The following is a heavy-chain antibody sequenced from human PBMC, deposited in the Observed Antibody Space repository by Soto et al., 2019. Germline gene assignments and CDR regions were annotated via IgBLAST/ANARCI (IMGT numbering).Heavy chain of an antibody. CDR3: ARGVAGPLHWFDP. J-gene: IGHJ5*02. V-gene: IGHV1-3*01. CDR2: INAGNGNT. Sequence: QVQLVQSGAEVKKPGASVKVSCKASGYTFTSYAMHWVRQAPGQRLEWMGWINAGNGNTKYSQKFQGRVTFTRDTSASTAYMELSSLRSEDTAVYYCARGVAGPLHWFDPWGQGTLVTVSS. CDR1: GYTFTSYA. D-gene: IGHD6-19*01.